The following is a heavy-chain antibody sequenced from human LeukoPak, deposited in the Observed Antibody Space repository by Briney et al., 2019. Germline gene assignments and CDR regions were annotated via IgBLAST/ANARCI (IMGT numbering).Heavy chain of an antibody. Sequence: PGGSLRLSCAASGFTFSSYAMSWVRQAPGKGLEWVSATSCSGGSTYYADSVKGRFTISRDNSKNTLYLQMNSLRAEDTAVYYCAKRFLSYECWSGELDYWGQGTLVTVSS. CDR2: TSCSGGST. V-gene: IGHV3-23*01. D-gene: IGHD3-3*01. CDR1: GFTFSSYA. CDR3: AKRFLSYECWSGELDY. J-gene: IGHJ4*02.